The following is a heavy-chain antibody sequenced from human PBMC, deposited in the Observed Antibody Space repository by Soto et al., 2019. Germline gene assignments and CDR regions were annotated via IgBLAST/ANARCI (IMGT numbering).Heavy chain of an antibody. CDR1: GYTFTSYD. CDR2: MNPNSGNT. Sequence: EASVKVSCKASGYTFTSYDINWVRQATGQGLEWMGWMNPNSGNTGYAQKFQGRVTMTTDTSTSTAYMELRSLRSDDTAVYYCARDMAVGDYDRPSFDYWGQGTLVTVSS. J-gene: IGHJ4*02. CDR3: ARDMAVGDYDRPSFDY. V-gene: IGHV1-8*01. D-gene: IGHD4-17*01.